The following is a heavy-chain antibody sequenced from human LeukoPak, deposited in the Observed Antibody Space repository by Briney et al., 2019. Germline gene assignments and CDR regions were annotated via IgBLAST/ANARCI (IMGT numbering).Heavy chain of an antibody. CDR2: ISWNSGST. V-gene: IGHV3-9*01. D-gene: IGHD1-26*01. Sequence: GGSLRLSCAASGFTFDDYAMHWVRQAPGKGLEWVSGISWNSGSTGYADSVKGRFTISRDNAKNSLYLQMNSLRAEDTALYYCAKDMASSYYYGMDVWGQGTTVTVSS. J-gene: IGHJ6*02. CDR1: GFTFDDYA. CDR3: AKDMASSYYYGMDV.